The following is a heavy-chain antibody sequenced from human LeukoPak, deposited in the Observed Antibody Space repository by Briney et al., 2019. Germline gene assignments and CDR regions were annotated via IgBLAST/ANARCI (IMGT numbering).Heavy chain of an antibody. CDR1: GYTFTSYG. CDR3: ARVLTTVTTVDY. CDR2: VSVYNGNT. V-gene: IGHV1-18*01. Sequence: ASVRVSCKASGYTFTSYGISWVRQAPGRGLEWMGWVSVYNGNTNYAQNFQGRVTMTTDTSTSTAYMELRSLRSDDTAVYYCARVLTTVTTVDYWGQGTLVTVSS. J-gene: IGHJ4*02. D-gene: IGHD4-17*01.